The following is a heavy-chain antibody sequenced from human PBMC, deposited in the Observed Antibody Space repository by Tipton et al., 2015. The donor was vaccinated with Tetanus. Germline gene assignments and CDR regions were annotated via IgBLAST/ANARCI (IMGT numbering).Heavy chain of an antibody. Sequence: TLSLTCTVSGGSISSSSYHWGWIRQPPGKGLEWIGSIYYSGSTYYNPSLKIRVTISVDTSKNQFSLKLTSVTAADTAVYYCATLTTVVTPRWYFDLWGRGTQVTVSS. CDR1: GGSISSSSYH. V-gene: IGHV4-39*01. D-gene: IGHD4-23*01. J-gene: IGHJ2*01. CDR2: IYYSGST. CDR3: ATLTTVVTPRWYFDL.